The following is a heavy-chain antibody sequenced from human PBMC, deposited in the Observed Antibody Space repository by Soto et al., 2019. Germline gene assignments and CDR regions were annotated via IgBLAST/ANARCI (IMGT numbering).Heavy chain of an antibody. Sequence: QVQLEESGGGVVQSGRSLRLSCAASGFAFNTYGMHWVRQAPGKGLEWVAVIWYDGSNKYYADSVKGRFTISRDNSKDTLYLQMNSLRVEDTAMYYCARAVGSFDYWGQGTLVTVSS. V-gene: IGHV3-33*01. J-gene: IGHJ4*01. CDR3: ARAVGSFDY. D-gene: IGHD3-10*01. CDR2: IWYDGSNK. CDR1: GFAFNTYG.